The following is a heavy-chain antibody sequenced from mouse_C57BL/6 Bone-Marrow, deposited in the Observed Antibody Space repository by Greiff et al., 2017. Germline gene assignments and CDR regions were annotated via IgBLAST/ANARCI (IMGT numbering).Heavy chain of an antibody. Sequence: EVKLQQSGPELVKPGASVKISCKASGYTFTDYYMNWVKQSHGKSLEWIGDINPNNGGTSYNQKFKGKATLTVDKSSSTAYMELRSLTSEDAAVYYCASPYYGSSPYWYFDVWGTGTTVTVSS. D-gene: IGHD1-1*01. J-gene: IGHJ1*03. CDR1: GYTFTDYY. V-gene: IGHV1-26*01. CDR3: ASPYYGSSPYWYFDV. CDR2: INPNNGGT.